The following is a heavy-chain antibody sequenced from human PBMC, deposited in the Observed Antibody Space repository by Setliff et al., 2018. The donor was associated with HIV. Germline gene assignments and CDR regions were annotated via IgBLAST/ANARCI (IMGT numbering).Heavy chain of an antibody. V-gene: IGHV3-30*04. CDR3: ALDYYGSGSRFDF. D-gene: IGHD3-10*01. Sequence: GGSLRLSCAASGFTFSNYAMHWVRQAPGKGLECVSLMSYDGSNIYYADSVKGRFTISRDNSKNTLYLQMNSLRVEDTATYYCALDYYGSGSRFDFWGQGTLVTVSS. CDR1: GFTFSNYA. J-gene: IGHJ4*02. CDR2: MSYDGSNI.